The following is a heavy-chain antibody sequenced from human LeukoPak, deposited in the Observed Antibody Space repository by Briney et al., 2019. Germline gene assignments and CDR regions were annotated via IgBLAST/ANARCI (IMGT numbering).Heavy chain of an antibody. CDR1: GFTFSTYA. V-gene: IGHV3-23*01. D-gene: IGHD4-17*01. CDR3: AKCGDSYYYGMDV. CDR2: IGASGGST. Sequence: GGSLRLSCAASGFTFSTYAMSWVRQAPGKGLEWVSTIGASGGSTYYADSVKGRFTISRDNSKNTLYVQMNSLRAEGTAVYYCAKCGDSYYYGMDVWGQGTTVTVSS. J-gene: IGHJ6*02.